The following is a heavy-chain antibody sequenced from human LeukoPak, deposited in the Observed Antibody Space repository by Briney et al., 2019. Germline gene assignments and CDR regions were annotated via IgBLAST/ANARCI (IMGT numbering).Heavy chain of an antibody. D-gene: IGHD2-8*02. CDR2: ISYDERNI. CDR3: AREPTGGSLGDY. Sequence: PGGSLRLSCAASGFTFTTYNVHWVRQAPGKGPEWVAVISYDERNIFYADSVKGRFTISRDNSKNTLWLQMNSLRAEDTALYYCAREPTGGSLGDYWGQGTLVTVSS. CDR1: GFTFTTYN. V-gene: IGHV3-30-3*01. J-gene: IGHJ4*02.